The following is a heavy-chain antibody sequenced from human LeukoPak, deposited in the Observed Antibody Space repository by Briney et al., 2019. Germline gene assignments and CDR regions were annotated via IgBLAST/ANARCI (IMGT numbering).Heavy chain of an antibody. CDR3: ARDNPSKGDYASGAFDV. V-gene: IGHV1-2*02. CDR1: EYTFTGYY. D-gene: IGHD4-17*01. CDR2: INPNSGGT. J-gene: IGHJ3*01. Sequence: ASVKVSCKASEYTFTGYYMHWVRQAPGQGLEWMGWINPNSGGTNYAQKFQGRVTMTRDTSISTAYMELSSLRSEDTAVYYCARDNPSKGDYASGAFDVWGQGTMVTVSS.